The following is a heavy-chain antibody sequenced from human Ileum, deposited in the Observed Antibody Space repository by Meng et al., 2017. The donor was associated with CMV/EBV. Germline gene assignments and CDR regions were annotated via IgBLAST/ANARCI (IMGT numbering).Heavy chain of an antibody. V-gene: IGHV3-30*04. D-gene: IGHD2-2*01. J-gene: IGHJ6*02. Sequence: GESLKISCVASEFTISNYAIHWVRQAPGKGLEWVAVISFDGSNKYYADSVKGRFTIFRDNSKNTLHLRMNSLRPEDTAVYYCARAIGCSSSNCYGYYGMDVWGQGTTVTVSS. CDR1: EFTISNYA. CDR3: ARAIGCSSSNCYGYYGMDV. CDR2: ISFDGSNK.